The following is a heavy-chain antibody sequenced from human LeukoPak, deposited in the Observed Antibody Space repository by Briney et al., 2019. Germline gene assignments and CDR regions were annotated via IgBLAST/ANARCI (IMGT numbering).Heavy chain of an antibody. Sequence: GGSLRLSCAASGFTFSSYWMSWVRQAPGKGLEWVANIKQDGSEEYYVDSVKGRFTISRDNAKNSLYLQMNSLRAEDTAVYYCARETESYYDFWSGFYYYYYYMDVWGKGTTVTISS. J-gene: IGHJ6*03. CDR3: ARETESYYDFWSGFYYYYYYMDV. CDR1: GFTFSSYW. D-gene: IGHD3-3*01. V-gene: IGHV3-7*01. CDR2: IKQDGSEE.